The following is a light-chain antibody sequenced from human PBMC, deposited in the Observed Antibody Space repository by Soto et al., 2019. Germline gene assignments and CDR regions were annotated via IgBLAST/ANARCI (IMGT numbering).Light chain of an antibody. CDR1: SSDVGGYDY. J-gene: IGLJ1*01. CDR2: EVT. Sequence: QSVLSQPPSASGSPGQSVAISCTGTSSDVGGYDYVSWYQQHPGKAPKLMIYEVTKRPSGVPDRFTGSKSGYTASLTVSGLQAEDEADYYCSSYGGRNNYVFGTGTKLTVL. CDR3: SSYGGRNNYV. V-gene: IGLV2-8*01.